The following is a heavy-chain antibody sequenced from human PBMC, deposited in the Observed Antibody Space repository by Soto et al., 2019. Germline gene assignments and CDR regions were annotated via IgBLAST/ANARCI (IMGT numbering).Heavy chain of an antibody. D-gene: IGHD6-13*01. CDR2: INHSGST. CDR3: ARVPGSSWSLDV. V-gene: IGHV4-34*01. J-gene: IGHJ6*02. CDR1: CGSFSGYY. Sequence: SETLSLTCAVYCGSFSGYYWSWIRQPPGKGLEWIGEINHSGSTNYSPSLKSRVTISVDTSKNQFSLKLSSVTAADTAVYYCARVPGSSWSLDVWGQGTTVTVSS.